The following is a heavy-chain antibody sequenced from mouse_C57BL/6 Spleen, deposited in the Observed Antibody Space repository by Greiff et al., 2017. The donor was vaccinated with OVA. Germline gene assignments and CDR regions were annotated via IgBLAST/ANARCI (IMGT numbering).Heavy chain of an antibody. CDR3: ARGPSITTYFDY. D-gene: IGHD1-1*01. CDR1: GFTFSSYA. CDR2: ISDGGSYT. Sequence: EVQLVESGGGLVKPGGSLKLSCAASGFTFSSYAMSWVRQTPEKRLEWVATISDGGSYTYYPDNVKGRFTISRDNAKNNLYLQMSHLKSEDTAMYYCARGPSITTYFDYWGQGTTLTVSS. J-gene: IGHJ2*01. V-gene: IGHV5-4*01.